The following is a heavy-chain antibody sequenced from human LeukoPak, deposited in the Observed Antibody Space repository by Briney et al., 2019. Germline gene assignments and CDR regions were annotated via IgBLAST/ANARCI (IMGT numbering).Heavy chain of an antibody. Sequence: GGSLRLSCAASGFTFNNYAMNWVRQGPGEGLEWVSAISGTGGSAYYADSVKGRFTISRDNSKNTLYLEMNSLRADDTAVYYCARGGGLDVWGQGATVTVSS. D-gene: IGHD3-16*01. CDR3: ARGGGLDV. CDR2: ISGTGGSA. V-gene: IGHV3-23*01. CDR1: GFTFNNYA. J-gene: IGHJ6*02.